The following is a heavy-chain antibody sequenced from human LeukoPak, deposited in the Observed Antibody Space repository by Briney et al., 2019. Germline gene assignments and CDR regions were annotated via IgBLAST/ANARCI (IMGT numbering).Heavy chain of an antibody. V-gene: IGHV1-18*01. Sequence: ASVKVSCKASGYTFTSYGISWVRQAPRQGLGWMGWISSYNGKTNYAQKLRGRVTMTTDTSTSTAYMELRSLRSDATAVYYCARGGGAAALDYWGQGTLVTVSS. CDR2: ISSYNGKT. D-gene: IGHD1-26*01. J-gene: IGHJ4*02. CDR3: ARGGGAAALDY. CDR1: GYTFTSYG.